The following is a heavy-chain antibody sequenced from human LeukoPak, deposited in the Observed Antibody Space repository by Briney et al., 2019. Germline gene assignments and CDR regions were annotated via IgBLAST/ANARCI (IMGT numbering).Heavy chain of an antibody. Sequence: PGGTLRLSCAASGFTFSSYSMNWVRQAPGKGLEWVSSISSRSSYIYYADSVKGRFTISRDNAKNSLYLQMNSLRAEDTAGYYCARDPLITYYYDSSGNHADWFDPWGQGTLVTVSS. CDR2: ISSRSSYI. CDR1: GFTFSSYS. V-gene: IGHV3-21*01. CDR3: ARDPLITYYYDSSGNHADWFDP. D-gene: IGHD3-22*01. J-gene: IGHJ5*02.